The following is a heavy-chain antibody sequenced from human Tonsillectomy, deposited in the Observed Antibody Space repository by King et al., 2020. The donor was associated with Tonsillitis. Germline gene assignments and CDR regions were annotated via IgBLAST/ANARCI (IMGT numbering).Heavy chain of an antibody. CDR3: ARERLAYYYGSGTYFQAFDY. Sequence: VQLVESGGGVVQPGRSLSLSCAASGFTFSNYGMHWVRQAPGKGLEWVALISYDGVNKYYADSVKGRFTISRDNSKNTLYLQRNSLRAEDTAVYYCARERLAYYYGSGTYFQAFDYWGQGTLVTVSS. CDR2: ISYDGVNK. CDR1: GFTFSNYG. V-gene: IGHV3-30*05. J-gene: IGHJ4*02. D-gene: IGHD3-10*01.